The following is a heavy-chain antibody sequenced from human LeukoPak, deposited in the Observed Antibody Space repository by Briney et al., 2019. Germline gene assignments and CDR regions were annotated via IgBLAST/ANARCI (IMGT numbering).Heavy chain of an antibody. Sequence: ASVKVSCKASGYTFSDFYIHWVRQAPGQRLEWMGWINPKSGGTNYVQKFQGRVTMTRDTSINTAYMELSSLTSDDTAVYYCAKEQRGTWNQDFDFWGQGTLVPVSS. V-gene: IGHV1-2*02. CDR2: INPKSGGT. CDR3: AKEQRGTWNQDFDF. D-gene: IGHD1-1*01. J-gene: IGHJ4*02. CDR1: GYTFSDFY.